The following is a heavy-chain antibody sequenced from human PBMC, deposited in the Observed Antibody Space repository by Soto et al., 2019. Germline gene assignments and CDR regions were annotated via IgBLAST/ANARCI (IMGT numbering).Heavy chain of an antibody. J-gene: IGHJ4*02. CDR3: SSGYPPGDQLGNLPGAF. CDR2: INPSGGST. Sequence: QVQLVQSGAEVMQPGASVKVSCKASGYTFTSYYIQWVRQAPGQGLEWMGIINPSGGSTNYAQKFQGRVTMTSDPSTSTVYMEMSGVRAEDTAIYCCSSGYPPGDQLGNLPGAFWGLGALVTVSS. V-gene: IGHV1-46*03. CDR1: GYTFTSYY. D-gene: IGHD1-1*01.